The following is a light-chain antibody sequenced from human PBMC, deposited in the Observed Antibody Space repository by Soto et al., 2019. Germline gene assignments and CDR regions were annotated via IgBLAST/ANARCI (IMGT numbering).Light chain of an antibody. J-gene: IGKJ4*01. CDR1: QSVSSN. V-gene: IGKV3-15*01. CDR3: QQYNNWPALT. Sequence: EIVMTQSPATLSVSPGERATLSFRASQSVSSNLAWYQQKPGQAPRLLIYGASTRATCIPARFSGSGSGTELTLTISSLQSEDFAVYYCQQYNNWPALTFGGGTKVEIK. CDR2: GAS.